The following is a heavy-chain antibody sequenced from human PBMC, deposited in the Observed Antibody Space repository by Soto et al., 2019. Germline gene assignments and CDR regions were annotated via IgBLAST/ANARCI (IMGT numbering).Heavy chain of an antibody. CDR3: ARAGYCSGGSCRYYYYGMDV. J-gene: IGHJ6*02. Sequence: GGSLRLSCAASGFTFSSYAMHRVRQAPGKGLEWVTVISYDGSNKYYADSVKGRFTISRDNSKNTLYLQMNSLRAEDTAVCYCARAGYCSGGSCRYYYYGMDVWGQGTTVTVSS. D-gene: IGHD2-15*01. CDR1: GFTFSSYA. CDR2: ISYDGSNK. V-gene: IGHV3-30-3*01.